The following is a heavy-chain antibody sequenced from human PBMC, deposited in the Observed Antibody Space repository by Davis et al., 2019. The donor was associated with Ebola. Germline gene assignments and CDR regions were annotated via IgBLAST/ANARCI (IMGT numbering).Heavy chain of an antibody. CDR2: VSPEGRDQ. V-gene: IGHV3-30*03. CDR3: AREGYYYDSSGYSYYFDY. Sequence: GGSLRLSCAASGFSVSSYWMHWVRQVPGKGLEWVAVVSPEGRDQYYADSVKGRFIVSRDNSKNTLYLQMNSLRADDTAVYYCAREGYYYDSSGYSYYFDYWGQGTLVTVSS. J-gene: IGHJ4*02. D-gene: IGHD3-22*01. CDR1: GFSVSSYW.